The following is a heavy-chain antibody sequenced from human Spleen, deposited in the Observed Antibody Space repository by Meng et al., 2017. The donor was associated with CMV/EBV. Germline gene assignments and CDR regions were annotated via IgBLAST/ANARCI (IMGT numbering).Heavy chain of an antibody. Sequence: ETLSLTCAASGFTFDDYAMHWVRQAPGKGLEWVSLISWDGYSTHYADSVKGRFTISRDDSKNTLYLHMNSLRRDDTAVYYCAREGWPSVASISARAAFDIWGRGTLVTVSS. V-gene: IGHV3-43D*03. J-gene: IGHJ3*02. CDR2: ISWDGYST. D-gene: IGHD2-21*01. CDR3: AREGWPSVASISARAAFDI. CDR1: GFTFDDYA.